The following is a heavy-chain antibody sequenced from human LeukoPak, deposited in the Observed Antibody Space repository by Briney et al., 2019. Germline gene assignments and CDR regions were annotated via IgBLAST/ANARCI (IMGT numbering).Heavy chain of an antibody. J-gene: IGHJ4*02. D-gene: IGHD5-18*01. CDR1: GFTVSSNY. Sequence: GSLRLSCAASGFTVSSNYISWGRQAPGKGLEWVSLIYSGGSTYYAASVKGRFTISRDNSKNTLYLQMNSLRPEDTAVYYCAKGYNYAYEYWGQGTLVTVSS. CDR3: AKGYNYAYEY. V-gene: IGHV3-53*01. CDR2: IYSGGST.